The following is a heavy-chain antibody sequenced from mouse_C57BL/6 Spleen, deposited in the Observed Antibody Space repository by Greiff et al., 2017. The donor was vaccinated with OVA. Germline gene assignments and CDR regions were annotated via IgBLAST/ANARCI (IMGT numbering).Heavy chain of an antibody. CDR3: ARSNDYRFAY. D-gene: IGHD2-4*01. J-gene: IGHJ3*01. CDR1: GYTFTSYW. CDR2: IYPSDSET. V-gene: IGHV1-61*01. Sequence: QVQLQQSGAELVRPGSSVKLSCKASGYTFTSYWMDWVKQRPGQGLEWIGNIYPSDSETHYNQKFKDKATLTVDKSSSTAYMQLSSLTSEDSAVYYCARSNDYRFAYWGQGTLVTVSA.